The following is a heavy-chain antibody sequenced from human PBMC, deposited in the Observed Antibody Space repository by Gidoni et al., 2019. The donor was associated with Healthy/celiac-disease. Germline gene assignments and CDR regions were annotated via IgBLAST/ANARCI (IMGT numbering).Heavy chain of an antibody. J-gene: IGHJ6*03. D-gene: IGHD5-18*01. V-gene: IGHV4-31*02. CDR2: IYYSGST. CDR1: GCSLSRGCLY. CDR3: ARVVGDTAMVSYYYYYMDV. Sequence: QVQLQESGPGPGKPSPTPSLTFPFSGCSLSRGCLYWSWIRQHPGKGLEWIGYIYYSGSTYYNPSLKSRVTISVDTSKNQFSLKLSSVTAADTAVYYCARVVGDTAMVSYYYYYMDVWGKGTTVTVSS.